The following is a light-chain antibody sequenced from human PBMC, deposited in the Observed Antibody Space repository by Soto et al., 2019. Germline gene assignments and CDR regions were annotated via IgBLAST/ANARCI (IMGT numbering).Light chain of an antibody. CDR2: EDN. CDR3: QSSDSSRYVI. CDR1: SGSIASNY. Sequence: NFMLTQPHSVSESPGKTVTISCTRSSGSIASNYVQWYQQRPGSAPSTMIYEDNQRPSGVPDRFSGSIDSSSNSASLTISGLKTEDEADYYCQSSDSSRYVIFGGGTKLTVL. V-gene: IGLV6-57*04. J-gene: IGLJ2*01.